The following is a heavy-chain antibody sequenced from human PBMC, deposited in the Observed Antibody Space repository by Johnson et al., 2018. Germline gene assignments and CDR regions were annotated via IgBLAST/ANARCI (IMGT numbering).Heavy chain of an antibody. D-gene: IGHD4-23*01. CDR2: ISGSGSGA. CDR1: GFTFNTFP. Sequence: VQLVQSGGGLVQPGGSLRLSCAASGFTFNTFPMTWVRQTPGKGLEWVSSISGSGSGAYYADSVRGRFTISRDNSKNIFFLKRNTLKADETALYYWTKGRHIWSDGNDAFDVWGQGTLVTVSS. V-gene: IGHV3-23*04. CDR3: TKGRHIWSDGNDAFDV. J-gene: IGHJ3*01.